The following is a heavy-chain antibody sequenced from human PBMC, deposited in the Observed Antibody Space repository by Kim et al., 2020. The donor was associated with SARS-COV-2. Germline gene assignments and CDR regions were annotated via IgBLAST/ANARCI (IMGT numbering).Heavy chain of an antibody. Sequence: SVKVSCKASGDSFSTSAISWVRQAPGQGLEWMGRIVPVFHIANYGQRFQDRVTITADTSTPTVYMELTRLRSEDTAIYFCARGGDCSGASCSFRGRGWFDSWGQGTLVTVSS. D-gene: IGHD2-15*01. CDR2: IVPVFHIA. CDR3: ARGGDCSGASCSFRGRGWFDS. V-gene: IGHV1-69*04. CDR1: GDSFSTSA. J-gene: IGHJ5*01.